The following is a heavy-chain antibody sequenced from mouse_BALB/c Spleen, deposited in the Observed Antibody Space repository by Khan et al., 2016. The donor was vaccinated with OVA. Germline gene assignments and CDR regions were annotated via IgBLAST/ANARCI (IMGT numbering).Heavy chain of an antibody. D-gene: IGHD3-3*01. CDR2: INSNGGST. V-gene: IGHV5-6-3*01. CDR3: ERRARTIN. CDR1: GFTFSSYG. Sequence: EVELVESGGGLVQPGGSLKLSCAASGFTFSSYGMSWVRQTPDKRLELVATINSNGGSTYYPDSVKGRFTITTDNATNTPYLQLSSLKSEETDMYYRERRARTINWGQGTTLTVSA. J-gene: IGHJ2*01.